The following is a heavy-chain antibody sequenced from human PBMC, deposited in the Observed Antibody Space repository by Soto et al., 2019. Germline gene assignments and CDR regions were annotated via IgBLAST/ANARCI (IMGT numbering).Heavy chain of an antibody. J-gene: IGHJ4*02. V-gene: IGHV4-30-2*01. Sequence: QLQLQESGSGLVKPSQTLSLTCAVSGGSISSGGYSWSWIRQPPGKGLEWIGYIYHSGSIYYNPSLTSRVTISVDRSKNQFSLKLSSVPAADTAGYYGARLPAYWGRGTQATVSS. CDR1: GGSISSGGYS. CDR2: IYHSGSI. CDR3: ARLPAY.